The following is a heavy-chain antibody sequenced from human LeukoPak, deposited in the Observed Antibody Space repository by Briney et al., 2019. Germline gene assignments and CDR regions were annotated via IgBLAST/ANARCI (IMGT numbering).Heavy chain of an antibody. D-gene: IGHD2-2*01. V-gene: IGHV3-21*01. CDR3: ASRCSRTDCHQSIYVMDV. J-gene: IGHJ6*02. CDR2: ISGSGAYI. Sequence: PGGSLRLSCAASGLTFTRYIMQWVRQAPGKGLERVSYISGSGAYIYYADSVKGRFTISRDNAKNSLSLQMNSLRAEDTAVYYCASRCSRTDCHQSIYVMDVWGQVTTVTFSS. CDR1: GLTFTRYI.